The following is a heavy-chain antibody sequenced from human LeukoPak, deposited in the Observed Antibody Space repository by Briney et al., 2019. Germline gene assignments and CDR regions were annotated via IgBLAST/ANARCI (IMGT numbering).Heavy chain of an antibody. CDR3: ARHSGPVIPDGLDI. CDR1: GDSIHSSVYY. V-gene: IGHV4-39*01. J-gene: IGHJ3*02. Sequence: PSETLSLTCTVSGDSIHSSVYYWGWVRQPPGKGLEWIGNVYYTGSTFYNPSLESRVTISVDTSKNQFSLKLSSMTAADTAVYFCARHSGPVIPDGLDIWGQGTMVIVSS. CDR2: VYYTGST. D-gene: IGHD4-11*01.